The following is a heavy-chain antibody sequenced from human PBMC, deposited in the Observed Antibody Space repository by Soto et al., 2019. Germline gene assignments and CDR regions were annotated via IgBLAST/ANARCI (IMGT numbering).Heavy chain of an antibody. Sequence: PGGSLRLSCAASGFTFSSYAMSWVRQAPGKGLEWIGRIRSNADGGTADLAAPVRGRFSISRDDSTDTLYLQLNSLQLDDTAVYFCSTALRRDSALGAYWGQGTLVTVSS. V-gene: IGHV3-15*01. CDR1: GFTFSSYA. CDR3: STALRRDSALGAY. J-gene: IGHJ4*02. D-gene: IGHD3-16*01. CDR2: IRSNADGGTA.